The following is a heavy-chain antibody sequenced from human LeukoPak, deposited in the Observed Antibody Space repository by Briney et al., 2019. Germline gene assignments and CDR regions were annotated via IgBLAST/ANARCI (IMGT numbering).Heavy chain of an antibody. D-gene: IGHD1-26*01. V-gene: IGHV4-59*01. J-gene: IGHJ3*02. Sequence: SETLSLTCTVSGGSISSYYWSWIRQPPGKGLEWIGYIYYSGSTNYNPSLKSRVTISVDTSKNQFSLKLSSVTAADTAVYYCARDHTTNLAFAIWGQGTMVTVSS. CDR3: ARDHTTNLAFAI. CDR2: IYYSGST. CDR1: GGSISSYY.